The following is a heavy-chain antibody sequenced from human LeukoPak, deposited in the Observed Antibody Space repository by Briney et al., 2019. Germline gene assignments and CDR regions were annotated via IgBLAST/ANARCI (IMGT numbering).Heavy chain of an antibody. CDR3: ARGDGGGSRPYYFDY. CDR2: ISSASSTI. V-gene: IGHV3-11*04. D-gene: IGHD2-15*01. Sequence: GGSLRLSCAASGFTFSDYYMNWIRQAPGRGLEWVSYISSASSTIYYADSVKGRFTISRDNAKNSLYLQMNSLRAEDTAVYYCARGDGGGSRPYYFDYWGQGTLVTVSS. CDR1: GFTFSDYY. J-gene: IGHJ4*02.